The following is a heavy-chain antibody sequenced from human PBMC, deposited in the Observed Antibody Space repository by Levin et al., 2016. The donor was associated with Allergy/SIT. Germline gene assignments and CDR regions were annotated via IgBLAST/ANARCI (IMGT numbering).Heavy chain of an antibody. V-gene: IGHV3-7*05. D-gene: IGHD2-8*01. Sequence: VRQMPGKGLEWVANIKQDGSEKYYVDSVKGRFTISRDNAKNSLYLQMNSLRADDTAVYYCASLGYCTNGVCPRGYWGQGTLVTVSS. CDR2: IKQDGSEK. J-gene: IGHJ4*02. CDR3: ASLGYCTNGVCPRGY.